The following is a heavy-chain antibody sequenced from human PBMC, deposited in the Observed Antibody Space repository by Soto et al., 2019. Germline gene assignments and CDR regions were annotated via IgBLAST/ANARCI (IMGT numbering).Heavy chain of an antibody. Sequence: SETLSLTCTVSGGSISSSSYYWSWIRQPPGKGLEWIGHIFYSGSTNYNPALKSRVTISVDTSKNQFSLKLSSVTAADTAVYYCARESSRRLLAVGYYYYYGMDVWGQGTTVTVS. V-gene: IGHV4-61*01. CDR2: IFYSGST. CDR3: ARESSRRLLAVGYYYYYGMDV. CDR1: GGSISSSSYY. J-gene: IGHJ6*02. D-gene: IGHD2-15*01.